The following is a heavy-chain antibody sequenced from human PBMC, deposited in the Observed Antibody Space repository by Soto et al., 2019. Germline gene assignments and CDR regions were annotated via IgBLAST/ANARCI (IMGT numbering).Heavy chain of an antibody. CDR3: ARDRLYDFWRGLESPPYTPHPIYYGMDV. CDR1: GGTFSSYA. D-gene: IGHD3-3*01. V-gene: IGHV1-69*01. CDR2: IIPIFGTA. J-gene: IGHJ6*02. Sequence: QVQLVQSGAEVKKPGSSVKVSCKASGGTFSSYAISWVRQAPGQGLEWMGGIIPIFGTANYAQKLHGKVTITADESTSTAYRELRSLISEDTAVYYCARDRLYDFWRGLESPPYTPHPIYYGMDVLGQGTTVTVSS.